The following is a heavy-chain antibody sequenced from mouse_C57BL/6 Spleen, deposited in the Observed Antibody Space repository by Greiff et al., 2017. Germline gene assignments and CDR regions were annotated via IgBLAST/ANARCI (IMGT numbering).Heavy chain of an antibody. CDR3: ARSCYGNLGY. D-gene: IGHD2-1*01. Sequence: EVQLQQSGPELVKPGASVKISCKASGYTFTDYYMNWVKQSHGKSLEWIGDINPNNGGTSYNQKFKGKATLTVDKSSSTAYMELRSLTSEDSAVYYCARSCYGNLGYWGQGTTLTVSS. CDR1: GYTFTDYY. V-gene: IGHV1-26*01. CDR2: INPNNGGT. J-gene: IGHJ2*01.